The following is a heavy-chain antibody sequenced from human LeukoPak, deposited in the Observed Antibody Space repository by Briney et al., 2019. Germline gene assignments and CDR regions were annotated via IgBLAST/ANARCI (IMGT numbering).Heavy chain of an antibody. CDR3: ATDFDR. V-gene: IGHV3-48*03. J-gene: IGHJ4*02. CDR1: GFTFSSFE. CDR2: ISSSGSTI. Sequence: PGGSLGLSCAASGFTFSSFEMNWVRQAPGKGLEWVSKISSSGSTIYYADSVRGRFTVSRDNAKNLLYLQMNSLRAEDTAVYYCATDFDRWGQGTLVTVSS.